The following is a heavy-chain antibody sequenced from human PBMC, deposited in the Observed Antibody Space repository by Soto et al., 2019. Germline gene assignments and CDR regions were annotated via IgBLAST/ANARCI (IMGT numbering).Heavy chain of an antibody. CDR2: IYYSGST. D-gene: IGHD6-6*01. CDR1: GGSISDFY. J-gene: IGHJ4*02. CDR3: ARVGGLAARTFDY. V-gene: IGHV4-59*01. Sequence: QVLLQESGPGLVKPSETLSLTCTVSGGSISDFYWSWIRQPPGKGLEWIGYIYYSGSTNYNPSLKSRVTISVDTSKDQFSLTLRSMSPADTAVYYWARVGGLAARTFDYWGPGTLVTVSS.